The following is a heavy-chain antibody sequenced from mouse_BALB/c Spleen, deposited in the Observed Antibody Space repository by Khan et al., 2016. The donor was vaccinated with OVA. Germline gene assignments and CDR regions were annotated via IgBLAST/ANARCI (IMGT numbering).Heavy chain of an antibody. V-gene: IGHV1-5*01. CDR3: ARGGYSSFAY. Sequence: EVQLQQSGPELARPGASVKMSCKASGYSFTSYLIHWVKQRPGQGLEWIGDIYPGNSDTTYNQKFKDKAKLTAGTSANTAYMELSSLTNEDSAVYYCARGGYSSFAYWGQGTLVTVSA. J-gene: IGHJ3*01. CDR2: IYPGNSDT. CDR1: GYSFTSYL. D-gene: IGHD1-3*01.